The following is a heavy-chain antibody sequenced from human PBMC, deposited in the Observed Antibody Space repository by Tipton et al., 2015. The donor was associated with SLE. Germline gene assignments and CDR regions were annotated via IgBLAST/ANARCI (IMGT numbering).Heavy chain of an antibody. D-gene: IGHD6-13*01. CDR3: ARDRGQQLQRGYFQH. CDR2: IYHSGST. V-gene: IGHV4-38-2*02. J-gene: IGHJ1*01. CDR1: GYSISSGYY. Sequence: TLSLTCAVSGYSISSGYYWGWIRQPPGKGLEWIGTIYHSGSTYYNPSLKSRVTISVDTSKNQFSLKLSSVTAADMAVYYCARDRGQQLQRGYFQHWGQGTLVTVSS.